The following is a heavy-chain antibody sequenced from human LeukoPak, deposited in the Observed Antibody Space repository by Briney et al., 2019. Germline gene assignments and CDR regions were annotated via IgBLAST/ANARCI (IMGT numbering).Heavy chain of an antibody. D-gene: IGHD3-9*01. Sequence: GGPLRLSCATSGFTFTDYPMNWVRQAPGKGLEWVSNIRTTAEGANFAYYADSVKGRVTISRDDAKNTLYLHMNSLRDDDTAVYYCATDQRYAFDYWGQGILVTVSS. CDR2: IRTTAEGANFA. CDR3: ATDQRYAFDY. V-gene: IGHV3-48*02. CDR1: GFTFTDYP. J-gene: IGHJ4*02.